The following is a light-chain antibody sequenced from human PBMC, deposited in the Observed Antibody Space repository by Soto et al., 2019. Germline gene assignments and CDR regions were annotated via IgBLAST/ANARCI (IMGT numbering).Light chain of an antibody. CDR3: KSYDSSLSGYV. Sequence: QSLLTQPPSVSGAPGQRVPISCTGSISNIGARYDVHWYQQLPGTAPKLLIYDNTNRPSGVPDRFSGSKSGTSASLAITGLQAEDEADYYCKSYDSSLSGYVFGTGTKVTVL. V-gene: IGLV1-40*01. J-gene: IGLJ1*01. CDR2: DNT. CDR1: ISNIGARYD.